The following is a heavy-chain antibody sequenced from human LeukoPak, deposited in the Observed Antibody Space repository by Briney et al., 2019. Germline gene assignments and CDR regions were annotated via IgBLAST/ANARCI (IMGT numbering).Heavy chain of an antibody. CDR2: ISSSSSTI. Sequence: GGSLRLSCSASGFTFSSYAMSWVRQAPGKGLEWVSYISSSSSTIYYADSVKGRFTISRDNAKNSLYLQMNSLRAEDTAVYYCARDSGYYDSSDFDYWGQGTLVTVSS. CDR3: ARDSGYYDSSDFDY. J-gene: IGHJ4*02. CDR1: GFTFSSYA. D-gene: IGHD3-22*01. V-gene: IGHV3-48*04.